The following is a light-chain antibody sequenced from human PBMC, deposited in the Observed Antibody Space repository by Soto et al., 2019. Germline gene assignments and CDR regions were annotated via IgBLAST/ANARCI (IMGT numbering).Light chain of an antibody. J-gene: IGLJ1*01. CDR3: SSYTSDSSYV. CDR2: AVS. V-gene: IGLV2-14*01. Sequence: QSALTPPASVSVYPGQSITMSCTGTSSDVGLYDYVSWYQQHPGKAPQLMIYAVSNRPSGVSNRFSASKSGNTASLFISGLQAEDEADYYCSSYTSDSSYVFGSGTKVTVL. CDR1: SSDVGLYDY.